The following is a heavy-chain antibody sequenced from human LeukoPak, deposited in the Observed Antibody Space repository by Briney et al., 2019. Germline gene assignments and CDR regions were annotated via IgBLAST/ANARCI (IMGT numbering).Heavy chain of an antibody. V-gene: IGHV4-39*01. Sequence: SETLSLTCTVSGDSISSSSYYWGWIRQAPGKGLEWIGSIYYHENTYYNSSLKSRVTISVDTSKNQFSLKLTSVTAADTAVYYCAKVYCSGGSCYSSDAFDIWGQGTMVTVSS. CDR1: GDSISSSSYY. CDR2: IYYHENT. J-gene: IGHJ3*02. CDR3: AKVYCSGGSCYSSDAFDI. D-gene: IGHD2-15*01.